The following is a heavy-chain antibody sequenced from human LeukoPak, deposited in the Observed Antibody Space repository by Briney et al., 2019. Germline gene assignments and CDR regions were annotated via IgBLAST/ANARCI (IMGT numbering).Heavy chain of an antibody. CDR2: INHSGST. V-gene: IGHV4-34*01. CDR1: GGSFSGYY. Sequence: SETLSLTCAVYGGSFSGYYWSWIRQPPGKGLEWIGEINHSGSTNYNPSLKSGVTISVDTSKNQFSLKLSSVTAADTAGYYCASGRAERGYSYVIYYYYYMDVWGKGTTVTVSS. CDR3: ASGRAERGYSYVIYYYYYMDV. D-gene: IGHD5-18*01. J-gene: IGHJ6*03.